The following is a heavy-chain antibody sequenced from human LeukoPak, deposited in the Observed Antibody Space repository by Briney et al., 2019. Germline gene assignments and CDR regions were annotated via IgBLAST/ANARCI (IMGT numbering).Heavy chain of an antibody. D-gene: IGHD5-12*01. V-gene: IGHV4-61*01. CDR1: GGSVSSATYF. CDR3: ARSRYGGYGDY. Sequence: SETLSLTCTVSGGSVSSATYFWSWIRQPTGKTLEWIGYIYYSGSTNYNPSLKSRVTISVDTSKNQFSLRLTSVTAADTAVYYCARSRYGGYGDYWGQGTLVTVSA. J-gene: IGHJ4*02. CDR2: IYYSGST.